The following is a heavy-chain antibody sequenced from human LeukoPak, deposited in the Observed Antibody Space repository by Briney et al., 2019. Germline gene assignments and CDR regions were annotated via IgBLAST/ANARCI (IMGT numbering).Heavy chain of an antibody. Sequence: ASVKVSCKASGYTFTSYGISWVRQAPGQGHEWMGWISAYNGSTNYAQKLQGRVTMTTDTSTSTAYMELRSLRSDDTAVYYCARGPEGHYYMDVWGKGTTVTVSS. V-gene: IGHV1-18*01. CDR3: ARGPEGHYYMDV. CDR1: GYTFTSYG. CDR2: ISAYNGST. J-gene: IGHJ6*03.